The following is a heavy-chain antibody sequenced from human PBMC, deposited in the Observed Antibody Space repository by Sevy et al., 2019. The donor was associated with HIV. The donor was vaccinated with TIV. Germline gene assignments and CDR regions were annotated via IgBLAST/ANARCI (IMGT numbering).Heavy chain of an antibody. J-gene: IGHJ6*02. CDR3: ARDHVKDGDLGDYYYFAMDL. CDR1: GFTFSDFY. CDR2: ISGSDHTI. D-gene: IGHD4-17*01. Sequence: GESLKISCAASGFTFSDFYMSWIRQAPGKGLEWISYISGSDHTIYCADSVKGRFTISRDNDKNSLYLQMNSPRAEDTAVYYCARDHVKDGDLGDYYYFAMDLWGQGTTVTVSS. V-gene: IGHV3-11*01.